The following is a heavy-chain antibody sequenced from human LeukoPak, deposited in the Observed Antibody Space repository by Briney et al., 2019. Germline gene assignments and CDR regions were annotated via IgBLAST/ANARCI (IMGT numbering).Heavy chain of an antibody. V-gene: IGHV3-21*01. Sequence: GGSLRLSCAASGFTLSNYDMNWVRQAPGKGLEWVSSISTSSRYVYYKDSVRGRFTISRDDAKNSLYLEMNSLRAEDTAVYYCARADCSSSTCYLRRSWFDPWGQETLVTVSS. CDR1: GFTLSNYD. CDR2: ISTSSRYV. D-gene: IGHD2-2*01. J-gene: IGHJ5*02. CDR3: ARADCSSSTCYLRRSWFDP.